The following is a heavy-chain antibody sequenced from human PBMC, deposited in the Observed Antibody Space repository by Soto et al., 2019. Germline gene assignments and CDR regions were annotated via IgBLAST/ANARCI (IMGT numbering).Heavy chain of an antibody. CDR2: ISYDGSNK. Sequence: LRLSCAASGFTFSSYAMHWVRQAPGKGLEWVAVISYDGSNKYYADSVKGRFTISRDNSKNTLYLQMNSLRAEDTAVYYCARDGRSDVVVTAISDWFDPWGQGTLVTVSS. D-gene: IGHD2-21*02. CDR1: GFTFSSYA. CDR3: ARDGRSDVVVTAISDWFDP. V-gene: IGHV3-30-3*01. J-gene: IGHJ5*02.